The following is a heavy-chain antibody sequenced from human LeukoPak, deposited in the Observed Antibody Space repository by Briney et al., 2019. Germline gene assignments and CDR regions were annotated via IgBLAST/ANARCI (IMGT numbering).Heavy chain of an antibody. Sequence: PSQTLSLTCTVSGYSISSGFYWGWIRQPPGKGLEWIGSIYHSGSTHYNSSLKSRVTISVDTSKNQLSLKLSSVTAADTAVYYCARGVGLTQGGTFDYWGQGTLVTVSS. CDR3: ARGVGLTQGGTFDY. D-gene: IGHD1-1*01. CDR1: GYSISSGFY. V-gene: IGHV4-38-2*02. CDR2: IYHSGST. J-gene: IGHJ4*02.